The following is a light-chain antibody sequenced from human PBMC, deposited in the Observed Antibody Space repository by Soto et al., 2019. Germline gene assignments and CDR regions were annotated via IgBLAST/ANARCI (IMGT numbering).Light chain of an antibody. V-gene: IGKV3-20*01. CDR2: AAS. J-gene: IGKJ1*01. CDR1: QSVSSYY. Sequence: EIVLTQSPGTLSLSPGERATLSCRASQSVSSYYLAWYQQKPGQAHRLLIYAASSRATGIQDRFSGGGSGTDFTLTIRRLEPEDFAVYYCQQCGSSPWTVGQGTKVDI. CDR3: QQCGSSPWT.